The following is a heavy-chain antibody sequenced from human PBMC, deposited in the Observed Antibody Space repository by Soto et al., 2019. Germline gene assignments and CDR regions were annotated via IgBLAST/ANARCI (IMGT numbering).Heavy chain of an antibody. D-gene: IGHD3-9*01. CDR2: IYYRGNT. CDR3: ARHPGYYDILTGYTTYYFDY. CDR1: GASIGTYY. V-gene: IGHV4-59*08. Sequence: SETLSPTCTVPGASIGTYYWSRIRQTLWKGLEWIGYIYYRGNTDYNPSLKSRVTISLDTPKNQFSLKLSSVTAADTAVYYCARHPGYYDILTGYTTYYFDYWGQGILVT. J-gene: IGHJ4*02.